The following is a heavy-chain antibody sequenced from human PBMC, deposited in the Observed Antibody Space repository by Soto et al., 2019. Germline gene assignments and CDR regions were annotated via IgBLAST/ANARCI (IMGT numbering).Heavy chain of an antibody. Sequence: SETLSLTCTVSGGSISSYYWSWIRQPPGKGLEWIGYIYYSGSTNYNPSLKSRVSISVDTSKNQFSLKLSSVTAADTAAYYCARHSSSWPIFDYWGQGTLVTVSS. V-gene: IGHV4-59*08. CDR1: GGSISSYY. CDR2: IYYSGST. J-gene: IGHJ4*02. D-gene: IGHD6-13*01. CDR3: ARHSSSWPIFDY.